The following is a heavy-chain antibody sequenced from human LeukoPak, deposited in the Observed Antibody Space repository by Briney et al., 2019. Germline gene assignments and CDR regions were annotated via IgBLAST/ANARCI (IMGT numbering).Heavy chain of an antibody. V-gene: IGHV3-30*18. CDR2: ISYDGSNK. D-gene: IGHD1-14*01. CDR3: AKPPVGTPRAFDI. Sequence: GGSLRLSCAASGFTFRSYGMHWVRQAPGKGLEWVAVISYDGSNKYYADSVKGRFTISRDNSKNTLYLQMNSLRAEDTAVYYCAKPPVGTPRAFDIWGQGTMVTVSS. CDR1: GFTFRSYG. J-gene: IGHJ3*02.